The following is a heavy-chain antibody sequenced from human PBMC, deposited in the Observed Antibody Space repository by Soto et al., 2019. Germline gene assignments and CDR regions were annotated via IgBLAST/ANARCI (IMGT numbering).Heavy chain of an antibody. CDR3: AREMYSSALDY. D-gene: IGHD3-22*01. V-gene: IGHV4-59*01. CDR1: GGSISSYF. J-gene: IGHJ4*02. CDR2: IYYRGST. Sequence: SSETLSLTCTVSGGSISSYFWSWIRQPPGKGLEWIGYIYYRGSTNYNPSLKSRVTISIDTSKNQFSLKLSSVTAADTAMYYCAREMYSSALDYWGQGTLVTVSS.